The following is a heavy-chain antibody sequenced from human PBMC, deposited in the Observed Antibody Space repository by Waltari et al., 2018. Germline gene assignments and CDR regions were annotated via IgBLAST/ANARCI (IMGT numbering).Heavy chain of an antibody. V-gene: IGHV3-23*01. CDR2: ISGRGGST. CDR1: GFTFSSYA. CDR3: AKDFLWFRELSY. J-gene: IGHJ4*02. D-gene: IGHD3-10*01. Sequence: EVQLLESGGGLVQPGGSLRLSCAASGFTFSSYAMSWVRQAPGKGLEWVSAISGRGGSTYYADSVKGRFTISRDNSKNTLYLQMNSLRAEDTAVYYCAKDFLWFRELSYWGQGTLVTVSS.